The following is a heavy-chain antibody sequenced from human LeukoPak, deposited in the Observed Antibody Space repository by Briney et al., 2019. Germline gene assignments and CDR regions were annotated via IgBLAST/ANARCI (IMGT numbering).Heavy chain of an antibody. CDR3: ARRIAYRYEFDC. D-gene: IGHD2-21*01. V-gene: IGHV4-39*01. CDR2: IYESGDT. J-gene: IGHJ4*02. Sequence: PSETLSLTCTVSGDSITSSIYYWDWIRQPPGKGLGWIVNIYESGDTYYNPSLKSRVTISVHTSKNQFFLKLSSVTAPDTAVYYCARRIAYRYEFDCWGQGILVTVSS. CDR1: GDSITSSIYY.